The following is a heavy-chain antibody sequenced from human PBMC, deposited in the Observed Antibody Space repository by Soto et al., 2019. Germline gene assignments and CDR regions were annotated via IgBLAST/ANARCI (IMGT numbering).Heavy chain of an antibody. Sequence: QMQLQASGPGLVKPSETLSLTCNVSGASVSNGYWSWIRQHPGKGLEWIGSMYFGGSFNYNPSLTSRSPIPAETSKNQLSMKLWSVSASDTAVYYCARSYYDSTGFAVDPWRQRTLVTVSS. CDR2: MYFGGSF. J-gene: IGHJ5*02. CDR1: GASVSNGY. V-gene: IGHV4-4*08. CDR3: ARSYYDSTGFAVDP. D-gene: IGHD3-22*01.